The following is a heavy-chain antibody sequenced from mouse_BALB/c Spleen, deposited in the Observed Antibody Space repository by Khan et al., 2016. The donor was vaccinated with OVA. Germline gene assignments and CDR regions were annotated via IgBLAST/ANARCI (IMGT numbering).Heavy chain of an antibody. Sequence: EVELVESGGGLVQPGGSRKLSCAASGFTFSSFGMHWVRQAPKKGLAWVAYMSSGSSTIYYVDTVKGRFTISRDNPKNTLFLQMTSLRSEDTAMYYCVRSGGNFHWYFDVWGAGTSVTVSS. CDR3: VRSGGNFHWYFDV. CDR2: MSSGSSTI. J-gene: IGHJ1*01. V-gene: IGHV5-17*02. D-gene: IGHD2-1*01. CDR1: GFTFSSFG.